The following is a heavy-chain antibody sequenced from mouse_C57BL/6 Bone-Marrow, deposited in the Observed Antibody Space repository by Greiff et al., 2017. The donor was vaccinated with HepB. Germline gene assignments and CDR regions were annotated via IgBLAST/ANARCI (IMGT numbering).Heavy chain of an antibody. J-gene: IGHJ4*01. CDR1: GFTFSDYG. Sequence: DVMLVESGGGLVQPGGSLKLSCAASGFTFSDYGMAWVRQAPRKGPEWVAFISNLAYSIYYADTVTGRFTISRENAKNTLYLEMSSLRSEDTAMYYCARNYYGSSYEDAMDYWGQGTSVTVSS. V-gene: IGHV5-15*01. D-gene: IGHD1-1*01. CDR2: ISNLAYSI. CDR3: ARNYYGSSYEDAMDY.